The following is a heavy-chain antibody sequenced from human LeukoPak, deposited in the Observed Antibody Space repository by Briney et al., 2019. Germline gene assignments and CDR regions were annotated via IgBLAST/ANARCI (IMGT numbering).Heavy chain of an antibody. CDR3: ARETSLAFGP. CDR1: GSTFSSYW. J-gene: IGHJ5*02. CDR2: IKQDGSEK. D-gene: IGHD6-6*01. Sequence: GGSLRLSCAASGSTFSSYWMSWVRQAPGKGLEWVANIKQDGSEKYYVDSVKGRFTISRDNAKNSLYLQMNSLRAEDTAVYYCARETSLAFGPWGQGTLVTVSS. V-gene: IGHV3-7*01.